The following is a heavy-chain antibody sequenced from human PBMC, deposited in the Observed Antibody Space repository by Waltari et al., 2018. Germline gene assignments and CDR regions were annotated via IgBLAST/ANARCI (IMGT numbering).Heavy chain of an antibody. D-gene: IGHD4-4*01. CDR3: ARNRYSNYGFDP. J-gene: IGHJ5*02. CDR1: GYTFTSYD. V-gene: IGHV1-8*01. CDR2: MNPNSGNT. Sequence: QVQLVQSGAEVKKPGASVKVSSKASGYTFTSYDINWVRQATGQGLEWMGWMNPNSGNTGYAQKFQGRVTMTRNTSISTAYMELSSLRSEDTAVYYCARNRYSNYGFDPWGQGTLVTVSS.